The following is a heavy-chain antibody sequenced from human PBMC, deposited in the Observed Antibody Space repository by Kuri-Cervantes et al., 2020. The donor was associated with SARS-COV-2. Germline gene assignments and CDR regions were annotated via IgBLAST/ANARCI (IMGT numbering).Heavy chain of an antibody. D-gene: IGHD6-19*01. CDR3: ARDGDGEWLVQSGVAFDI. Sequence: GESLKISCAASGFTFSSYAMHWVRQAPGKGLEWVAVISYDGSNKYYADSVKGRFTISRDNSKNTLYLQMNSLRAEDTAVYYCARDGDGEWLVQSGVAFDIWGQGTMVTVSS. CDR1: GFTFSSYA. V-gene: IGHV3-30-3*01. CDR2: ISYDGSNK. J-gene: IGHJ3*02.